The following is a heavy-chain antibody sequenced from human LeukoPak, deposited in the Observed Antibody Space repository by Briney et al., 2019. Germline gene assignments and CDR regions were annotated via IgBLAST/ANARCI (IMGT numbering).Heavy chain of an antibody. D-gene: IGHD2-21*02. V-gene: IGHV3-23*01. CDR1: GVTLSSYA. CDR3: ARSGGDLASFDF. CDR2: ISSSGSGGNT. Sequence: GGSLRLSCAASGVTLSSYAMSWARQAPGKGLEWVSGISSSGSGGNTYYADSVKGRFTISRDNAKNSLYLHMNSLRAEDTAVYYCARSGGDLASFDFWGQGTLVTVSS. J-gene: IGHJ4*02.